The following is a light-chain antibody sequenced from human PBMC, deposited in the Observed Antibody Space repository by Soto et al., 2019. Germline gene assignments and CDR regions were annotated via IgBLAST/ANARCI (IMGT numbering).Light chain of an antibody. Sequence: QSVLTQPPSASGSPGQSVTISCTGTSSDVGGYNYVSWYQQHPGKAPKLMIYEVSERPSGVPDRFSGSKSGNTTSLTVSGLQAEEEADYCCSSYAGNNNLVFGGGTKLTVL. J-gene: IGLJ2*01. CDR1: SSDVGGYNY. CDR3: SSYAGNNNLV. V-gene: IGLV2-8*01. CDR2: EVS.